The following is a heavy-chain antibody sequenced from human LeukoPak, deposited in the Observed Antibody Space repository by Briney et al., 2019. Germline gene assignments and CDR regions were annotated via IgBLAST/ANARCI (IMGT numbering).Heavy chain of an antibody. CDR1: GGSISSYY. V-gene: IGHV4-4*07. J-gene: IGHJ4*02. CDR2: IYTSGST. CDR3: AADYYDSSGYRGTPEFDY. Sequence: PSETLSLTCTVSGGSISSYYWSWIRQPAGKGLEWIGRIYTSGSTNYNPPLKSRVTMSVDTSKNQFSLKLSSVTAADTAVYYCAADYYDSSGYRGTPEFDYWGQGTLVTVSS. D-gene: IGHD3-22*01.